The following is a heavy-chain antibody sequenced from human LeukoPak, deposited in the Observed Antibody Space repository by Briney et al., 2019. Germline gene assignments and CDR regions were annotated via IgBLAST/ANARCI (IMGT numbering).Heavy chain of an antibody. Sequence: SVKVSCKAPGGTFSSYAISWVRQAPGQGLEWMGGIIPIFGTANYAQKFQGRVTITTDESTSTAYMELSSLRSEDTAVYYCAAPYCSSTSCYGGYYFDYWGQGTLVTVSS. CDR2: IIPIFGTA. CDR1: GGTFSSYA. V-gene: IGHV1-69*05. J-gene: IGHJ4*02. CDR3: AAPYCSSTSCYGGYYFDY. D-gene: IGHD2-2*01.